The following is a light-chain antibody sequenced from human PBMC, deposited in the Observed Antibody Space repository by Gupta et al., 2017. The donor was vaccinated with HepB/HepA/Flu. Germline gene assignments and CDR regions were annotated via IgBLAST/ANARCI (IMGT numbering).Light chain of an antibody. Sequence: EIVMTQSPATLSVSTGERATLSCRASQSVSSNLAWYQQKPGQAPRLLIYGASTRATGIPASFSGSGSGTEFTLTISSLQSEDFAVYYCQQYNNWPPLTFGGGTKVEIK. J-gene: IGKJ4*01. CDR3: QQYNNWPPLT. CDR1: QSVSSN. CDR2: GAS. V-gene: IGKV3-15*01.